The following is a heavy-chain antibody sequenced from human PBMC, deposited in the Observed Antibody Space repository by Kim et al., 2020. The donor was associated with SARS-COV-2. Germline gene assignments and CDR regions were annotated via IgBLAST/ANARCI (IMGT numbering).Heavy chain of an antibody. CDR2: ISGSGGST. J-gene: IGHJ3*02. D-gene: IGHD3-22*01. V-gene: IGHV3-23*01. Sequence: GGSLRLSCAASGFTFSSYAISWVRQAPGKGLEWVSAISGSGGSTYYADSVKGRFTISRDNSKNTLYLQMNSLRAEDTAVYYCAKDYYDSSGYWDDAFDIWGQGTMVTVSS. CDR1: GFTFSSYA. CDR3: AKDYYDSSGYWDDAFDI.